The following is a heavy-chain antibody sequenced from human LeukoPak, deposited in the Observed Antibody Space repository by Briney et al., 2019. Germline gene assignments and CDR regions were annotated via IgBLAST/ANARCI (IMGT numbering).Heavy chain of an antibody. CDR1: GGSFSGYY. Sequence: SETLSLTCAVYGGSFSGYYWSWIRQPAGKGLEWIGRMYTSGGTNYNPSLKSRVTISVDTSKNQFSLKLTSVTAADTAVYYCARLRVPASLGAFDIWGQGTMVTVSS. CDR3: ARLRVPASLGAFDI. J-gene: IGHJ3*02. D-gene: IGHD2-2*01. CDR2: MYTSGGT. V-gene: IGHV4-59*10.